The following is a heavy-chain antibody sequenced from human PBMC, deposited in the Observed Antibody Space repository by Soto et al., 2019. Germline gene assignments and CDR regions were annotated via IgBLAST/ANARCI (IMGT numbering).Heavy chain of an antibody. J-gene: IGHJ4*01. D-gene: IGHD6-19*01. V-gene: IGHV3-30*04. Sequence: QVQLVESGGGVVQPGTSLRLSCAASGFTLSSFAMHWVRQAPGKGLEWVAVTSSDVSKEYYADSVKGRFTISRDNSKNTLYLQMISLRAGDTAVFYCASDAYTSGWYFLRVAYWGQGTLVTVSS. CDR3: ASDAYTSGWYFLRVAY. CDR1: GFTLSSFA. CDR2: TSSDVSKE.